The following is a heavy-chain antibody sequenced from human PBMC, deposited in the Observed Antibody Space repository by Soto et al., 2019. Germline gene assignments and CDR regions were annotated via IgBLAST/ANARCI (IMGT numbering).Heavy chain of an antibody. Sequence: QVQLVQSGAEVKRPGASGKVSCKASGYTFNTYGITWVRQAPGQGLEWLGWISPYNGNTKYAQNLQGRVTMTTDTSTDIVYMELRSLTSDDTAVYYCARDLDYDFWSGFLSPWGQGTLVTVSS. CDR1: GYTFNTYG. CDR3: ARDLDYDFWSGFLSP. J-gene: IGHJ5*02. CDR2: ISPYNGNT. D-gene: IGHD3-3*01. V-gene: IGHV1-18*01.